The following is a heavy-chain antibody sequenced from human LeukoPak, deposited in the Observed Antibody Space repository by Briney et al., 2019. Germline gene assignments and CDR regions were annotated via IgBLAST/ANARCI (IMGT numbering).Heavy chain of an antibody. J-gene: IGHJ6*02. CDR3: ARDQVGYSQIENYYYGMDV. D-gene: IGHD6-13*01. CDR2: INPNSGDT. CDR1: GYTFTCYY. V-gene: IGHV1-2*02. Sequence: ASVKVSCKASGYTFTCYYMHWVRQAPGQGLEWMGWINPNSGDTNYAQKFQGRVTMTRDTSISTAYMELSRLRSDDTAVYYCARDQVGYSQIENYYYGMDVWGQGTTVTVSS.